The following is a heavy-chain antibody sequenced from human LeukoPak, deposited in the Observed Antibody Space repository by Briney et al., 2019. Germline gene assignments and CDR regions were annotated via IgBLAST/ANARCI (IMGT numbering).Heavy chain of an antibody. CDR1: GYTFTGYY. J-gene: IGHJ3*02. V-gene: IGHV1-2*02. CDR2: INPNSGGT. CDR3: ARETATDGVHAFDI. Sequence: EASVKVSCKASGYTFTGYYMHWVRQAPGQGLEWMGWINPNSGGTKYAQKFQGRVTMTRDTSISTGYMELSSLRSDDTAVYYCARETATDGVHAFDIWGQGTMVTVSS. D-gene: IGHD6-13*01.